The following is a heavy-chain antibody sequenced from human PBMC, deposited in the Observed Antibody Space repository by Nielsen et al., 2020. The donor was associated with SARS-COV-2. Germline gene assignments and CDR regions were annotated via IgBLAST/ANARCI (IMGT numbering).Heavy chain of an antibody. D-gene: IGHD2-21*01. V-gene: IGHV3-7*03. CDR1: GFTFSSYI. CDR3: ARVDSTRVFAILHWFDP. J-gene: IGHJ5*02. CDR2: INPDGTEK. Sequence: GGSLRLSCAASGFTFSSYIMYWVRQAPGKGLEWVANINPDGTEKNYVDPVKGRFTISRDNAKNSLSLQMSTLRVEDTAVYYCARVDSTRVFAILHWFDPWGQGTLVTVSS.